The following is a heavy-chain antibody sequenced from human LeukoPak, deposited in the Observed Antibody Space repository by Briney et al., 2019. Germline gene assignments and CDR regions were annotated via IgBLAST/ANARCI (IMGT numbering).Heavy chain of an antibody. CDR3: VRESITGDRDFHY. CDR1: GFTFSGYS. J-gene: IGHJ4*02. D-gene: IGHD7-27*01. CDR2: ISSGSRTI. Sequence: PGGSLRLSCAASGFTFSGYSMDWVRQAPGRGLEWLSYISSGSRTIFYADSVEGRFTISRDNGKNSLFLLVSSLRADDTAVYYCVRESITGDRDFHYWGQGTLITVSS. V-gene: IGHV3-48*01.